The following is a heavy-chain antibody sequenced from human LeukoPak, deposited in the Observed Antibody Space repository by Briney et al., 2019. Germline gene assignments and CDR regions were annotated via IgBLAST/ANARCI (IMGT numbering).Heavy chain of an antibody. V-gene: IGHV3-11*01. J-gene: IGHJ4*02. Sequence: PGGSLRLSCAASGFTFSDYYMSWIRQAPGKGLEWVSYISSSGSTIYYADSVKGRFTISRDNSKNTLNLQMNSLRADDTAVYYCARAVAGLYFDYWGQGTLVTVSS. CDR1: GFTFSDYY. CDR2: ISSSGSTI. D-gene: IGHD6-19*01. CDR3: ARAVAGLYFDY.